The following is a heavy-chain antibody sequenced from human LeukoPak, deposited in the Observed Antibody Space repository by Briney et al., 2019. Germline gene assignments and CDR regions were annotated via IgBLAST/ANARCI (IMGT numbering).Heavy chain of an antibody. D-gene: IGHD1-26*01. CDR2: ISAYNGNT. CDR3: AREFRDGSGSFAYAFDI. V-gene: IGHV1-18*01. Sequence: GASVKVSCKASGYTFTSYGISWVRQAPGQGLEWMGWISAYNGNTSYAQKLQGRVTMTTDTSTSTAYMELRSLRSDDTAVYYCAREFRDGSGSFAYAFDIWGQGTMVTVSS. J-gene: IGHJ3*02. CDR1: GYTFTSYG.